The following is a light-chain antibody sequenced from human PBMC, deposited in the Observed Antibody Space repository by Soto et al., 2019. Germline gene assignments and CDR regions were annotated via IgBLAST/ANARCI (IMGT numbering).Light chain of an antibody. J-gene: IGKJ5*01. Sequence: DIQLTQSPSFLSASVGDRVTITCRASQGISSYLAWYQQKPGKAPKLLIYPASTLQSGVPSRFSGSGSGTEFTLTISSLQPGDFATYYCQQLNSYPPGTFGQGTRLEVK. V-gene: IGKV1-9*01. CDR1: QGISSY. CDR2: PAS. CDR3: QQLNSYPPGT.